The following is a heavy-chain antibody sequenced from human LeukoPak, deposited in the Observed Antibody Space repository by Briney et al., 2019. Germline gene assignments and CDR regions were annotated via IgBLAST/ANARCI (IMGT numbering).Heavy chain of an antibody. V-gene: IGHV4-30-2*01. J-gene: IGHJ4*01. D-gene: IGHD1-26*01. CDR3: ARSEDSGSYFSFDY. Sequence: SQTLSLTCSVSGDYINNGGHYWSWIRQPPGKTLEYIGYISHRGSTNYNPSLKSRLTITVDGSRNQFSLKLRSVTAADTAVYYCARSEDSGSYFSFDYWGHGTLVAVSS. CDR1: GDYINNGGHY. CDR2: ISHRGST.